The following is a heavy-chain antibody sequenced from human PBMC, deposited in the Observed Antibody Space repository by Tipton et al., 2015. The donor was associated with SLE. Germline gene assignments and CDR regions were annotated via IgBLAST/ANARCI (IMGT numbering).Heavy chain of an antibody. V-gene: IGHV4-34*01. CDR3: ARALVATIPFDY. CDR1: GGSFSGYY. J-gene: IGHJ4*02. Sequence: TLSLTCAVYGGSFSGYYWSWIRQPPGKGLEWIGEISHSGSTKYKPSLKSRVTISVDTSKNQFSLKLSSVTAADTAVYYCARALVATIPFDYWGQGNLVTVSS. D-gene: IGHD5-12*01. CDR2: ISHSGST.